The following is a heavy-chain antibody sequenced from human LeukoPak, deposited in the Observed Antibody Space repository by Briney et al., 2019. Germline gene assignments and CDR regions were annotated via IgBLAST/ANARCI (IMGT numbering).Heavy chain of an antibody. V-gene: IGHV1-8*01. CDR3: ARSLEPEYGMDV. Sequence: ASVKVSCKASGYTFTSYDINWVRQATGQGLEWMGWMNPNSGNTGYAQKFQGRVTMTRNTSISTAYMELNSLRSEDTAVYYCARSLEPEYGMDVWGQGTTVTVSS. CDR2: MNPNSGNT. D-gene: IGHD1-14*01. J-gene: IGHJ6*02. CDR1: GYTFTSYD.